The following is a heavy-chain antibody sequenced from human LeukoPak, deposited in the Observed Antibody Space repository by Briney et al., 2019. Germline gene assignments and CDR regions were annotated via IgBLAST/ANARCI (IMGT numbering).Heavy chain of an antibody. Sequence: GGSLRLSCAASGFTVSTNYMSWVRQAPGKGLEWVSYISGSSSSIYYADSVKGRFTISRDNAKDSVYLHMNSLRAEDTAVYFCARDKVGTGYYFDYWGQGTLVTVSS. J-gene: IGHJ4*02. CDR1: GFTVSTNY. CDR2: ISGSSSSI. V-gene: IGHV3-48*04. D-gene: IGHD1-1*01. CDR3: ARDKVGTGYYFDY.